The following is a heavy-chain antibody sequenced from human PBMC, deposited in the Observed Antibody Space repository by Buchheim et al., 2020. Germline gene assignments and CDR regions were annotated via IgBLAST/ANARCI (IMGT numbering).Heavy chain of an antibody. CDR1: GGSISSSNW. J-gene: IGHJ2*01. Sequence: QVQLQESGPGLVKPSGTLSLTCAVSGGSISSSNWWNWVRQPPGKGLEWIGEVYPSGSTNYNPSLKSRVPISLDSSKKQFSLKVNSLTAADTAVYYCARGETTKWYFDLWGRGTL. V-gene: IGHV4-4*02. CDR3: ARGETTKWYFDL. CDR2: VYPSGST. D-gene: IGHD4-17*01.